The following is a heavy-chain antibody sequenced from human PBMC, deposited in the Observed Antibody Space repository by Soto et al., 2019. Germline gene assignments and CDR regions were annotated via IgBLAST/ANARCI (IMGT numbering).Heavy chain of an antibody. J-gene: IGHJ6*03. CDR3: AKGFCSSAKCYTYSYMDV. D-gene: IGHD2-2*02. CDR2: VSWNSGTM. Sequence: EVQLVESGGGLVQPGRSLRLSCAASGFSFDEYAMHWVRQVPGKGLEWVSGVSWNSGTMGYGDSVKGRFTISRDNDKNSLYLQVNSLGAEDTAMYYCAKGFCSSAKCYTYSYMDVWGKGTTVTVSS. CDR1: GFSFDEYA. V-gene: IGHV3-9*01.